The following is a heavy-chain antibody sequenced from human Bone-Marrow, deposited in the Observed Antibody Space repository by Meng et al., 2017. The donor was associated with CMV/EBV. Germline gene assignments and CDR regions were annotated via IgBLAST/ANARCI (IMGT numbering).Heavy chain of an antibody. CDR3: ARAKTYCSGGSCYLILVDY. CDR2: INPSGGST. D-gene: IGHD2-15*01. J-gene: IGHJ4*02. Sequence: ASVKVSCKASGYTFTSYYMHWVRQAPGQGLEWMGIINPSGGSTSYAQKFQGRVTMTRDTSTSTVYMELSSLRSEDTAAYYCARAKTYCSGGSCYLILVDYWGQGTLVTVSS. CDR1: GYTFTSYY. V-gene: IGHV1-46*01.